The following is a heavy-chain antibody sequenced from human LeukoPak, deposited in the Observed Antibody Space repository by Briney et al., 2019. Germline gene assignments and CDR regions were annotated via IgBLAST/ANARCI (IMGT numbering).Heavy chain of an antibody. J-gene: IGHJ4*02. CDR3: ASHLYDSSGYLEY. Sequence: SETLSLTCAVYGGSFSGYYWSWIRQPPGKGLEWIGEINHSGSTNYNPSLKSRVTISADTSKNQFSLKLSSVTAADTAVYYCASHLYDSSGYLEYWGQGTLVTVSS. CDR2: INHSGST. V-gene: IGHV4-34*01. CDR1: GGSFSGYY. D-gene: IGHD3-22*01.